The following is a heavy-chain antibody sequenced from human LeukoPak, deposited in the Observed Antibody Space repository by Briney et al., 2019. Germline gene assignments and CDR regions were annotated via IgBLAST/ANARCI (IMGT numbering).Heavy chain of an antibody. V-gene: IGHV3-30*03. CDR2: ISSDGSNK. CDR3: VPPIAHGDNYYFAY. J-gene: IGHJ4*02. D-gene: IGHD4-23*01. Sequence: GGSLRLSCAASGFTFSTYGMHWVRQAPGKGLEWVAVISSDGSNKYYADSVKTRFTISRDNSEHTLYLQMNSLRAEDTAVYYCVPPIAHGDNYYFAYWGQGTVVTVSS. CDR1: GFTFSTYG.